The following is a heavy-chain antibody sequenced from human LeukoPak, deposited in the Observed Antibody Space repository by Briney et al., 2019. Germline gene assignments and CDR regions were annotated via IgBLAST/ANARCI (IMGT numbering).Heavy chain of an antibody. D-gene: IGHD3-3*01. J-gene: IGHJ6*03. Sequence: GGSLRLSCAASGFAFSTYWMYWVRQAPGKGLVWVSRIKPDGSSTSYADSVKGRFTISRDNAKNTLYLQMNSLRAEDTAVYYCARLYYDFWSGAPIYYYYMDVWGKGTTVTVSS. CDR1: GFAFSTYW. CDR3: ARLYYDFWSGAPIYYYYMDV. CDR2: IKPDGSST. V-gene: IGHV3-74*01.